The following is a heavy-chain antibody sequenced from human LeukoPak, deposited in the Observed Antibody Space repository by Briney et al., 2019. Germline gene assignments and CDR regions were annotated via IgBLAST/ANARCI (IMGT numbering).Heavy chain of an antibody. J-gene: IGHJ6*02. V-gene: IGHV3-23*01. D-gene: IGHD3-9*01. Sequence: GGSLRLSCAASGFTFSSYAMSWVRQAPGKGLEWVSAISGSGGSTYYADSVKGRFTISRDNSKNTLYLQMNSLRAEDTAVYYCAKVNRTEDYDILTGVYYYYGMDVWGQGTTVTVSS. CDR2: ISGSGGST. CDR3: AKVNRTEDYDILTGVYYYYGMDV. CDR1: GFTFSSYA.